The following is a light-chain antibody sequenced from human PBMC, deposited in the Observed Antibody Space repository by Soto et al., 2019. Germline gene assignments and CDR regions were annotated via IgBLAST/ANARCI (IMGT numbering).Light chain of an antibody. Sequence: EIVMTQSPATLSVSPGEGATLSCRASQGLTTKLAWYQQKPGQAPRLLIYGAYTRATGIPARFSGSGSGTEFTLTISSLQSEDFAVYYCQQYNTWPRTFGQGTKVEIK. CDR3: QQYNTWPRT. J-gene: IGKJ1*01. V-gene: IGKV3-15*01. CDR1: QGLTTK. CDR2: GAY.